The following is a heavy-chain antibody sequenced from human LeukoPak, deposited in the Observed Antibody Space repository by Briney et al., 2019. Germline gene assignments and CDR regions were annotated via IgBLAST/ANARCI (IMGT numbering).Heavy chain of an antibody. Sequence: GASVKVSCKASGYTFTGYYMHWVRQAPGQGLEWMGWINPNSGGTNYAQKFQGWVTMTRDTSISTAYMELSRLRSDDTAVYYCARHILSDYYDSSGYLDYWGQGTLVTVSS. J-gene: IGHJ4*02. D-gene: IGHD3-22*01. CDR1: GYTFTGYY. CDR3: ARHILSDYYDSSGYLDY. CDR2: INPNSGGT. V-gene: IGHV1-2*04.